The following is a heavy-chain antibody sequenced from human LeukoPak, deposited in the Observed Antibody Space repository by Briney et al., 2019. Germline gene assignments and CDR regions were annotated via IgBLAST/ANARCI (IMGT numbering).Heavy chain of an antibody. CDR1: GGSIGSSSHY. CDR2: IYYSGST. D-gene: IGHD6-6*01. CDR3: ARGGAARLHFQN. J-gene: IGHJ1*01. V-gene: IGHV4-39*01. Sequence: SETLSLTCTVSGGSIGSSSHYWGWIWQPPGKGLEWIGSIYYSGSTYYNPSLKSRVAISVDTSKNEFSLKLSSVTAADTAVYYCARGGAARLHFQNWGQGTLVTVSS.